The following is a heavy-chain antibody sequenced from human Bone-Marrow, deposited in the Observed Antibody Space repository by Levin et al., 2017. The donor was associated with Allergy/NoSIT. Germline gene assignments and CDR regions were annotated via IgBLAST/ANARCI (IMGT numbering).Heavy chain of an antibody. D-gene: IGHD6-19*01. CDR3: ASDWSGWYSVEGAFDI. CDR1: GGSISSGGYY. Sequence: SETLSLTCTVSGGSISSGGYYWSWIRQHPGKGLEWIGYIYYSGSTYYNPSLKSRVTISVDTSKNQFSLKLSSVTAADTAVYYCASDWSGWYSVEGAFDIWGQGTMVTVSS. V-gene: IGHV4-31*03. J-gene: IGHJ3*02. CDR2: IYYSGST.